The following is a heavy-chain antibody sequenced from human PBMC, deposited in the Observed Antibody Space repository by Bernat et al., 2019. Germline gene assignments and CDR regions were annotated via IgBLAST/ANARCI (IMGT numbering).Heavy chain of an antibody. V-gene: IGHV3-30*18. CDR1: GFTFSSYG. D-gene: IGHD3-10*01. CDR3: AKDKIYYYGSGSYYIPAYYYYGMDV. J-gene: IGHJ6*02. CDR2: ISYDGSNK. Sequence: QVQLVESGGGVVQPGRSLRLSCAASGFTFSSYGMHWVRQAPGKGLEWVAVISYDGSNKYYADSVKGRFTISRDNSKKTLYLQMNSLRAEDTAVYYCAKDKIYYYGSGSYYIPAYYYYGMDVWGQGTTVTVSS.